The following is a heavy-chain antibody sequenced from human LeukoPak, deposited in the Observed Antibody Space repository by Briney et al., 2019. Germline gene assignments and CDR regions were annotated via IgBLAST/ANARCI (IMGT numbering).Heavy chain of an antibody. CDR1: GFTFSSYV. V-gene: IGHV3-64*01. Sequence: GGSLRLSCAASGFTFSSYVMYWVRQAPGKGLEYVSSISSNGGSTYYANSAKGRFTISRDNSKNTLYLQMGSLRAEDMAVYYCARGGQSKYDSSGYLNYFDYWGQGTLVTVSS. CDR3: ARGGQSKYDSSGYLNYFDY. J-gene: IGHJ4*02. D-gene: IGHD3-22*01. CDR2: ISSNGGST.